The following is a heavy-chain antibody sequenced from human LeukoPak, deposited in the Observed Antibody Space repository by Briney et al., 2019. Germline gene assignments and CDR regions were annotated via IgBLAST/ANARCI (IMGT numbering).Heavy chain of an antibody. CDR1: GYTFTSYG. Sequence: ASVKVSCKASGYTFTSYGISWVRQAPGQGLEWMGWISAYNGNTNYAQKLQGRVTMTTDTSTSTAYMELRSLRSDDPAVYYCARGDIVVVPEGFDYWGQGTLVTVSS. CDR2: ISAYNGNT. D-gene: IGHD2-2*01. V-gene: IGHV1-18*01. J-gene: IGHJ4*02. CDR3: ARGDIVVVPEGFDY.